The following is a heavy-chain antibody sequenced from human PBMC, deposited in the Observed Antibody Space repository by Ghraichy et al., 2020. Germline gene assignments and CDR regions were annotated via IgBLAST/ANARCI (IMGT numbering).Heavy chain of an antibody. Sequence: GGSLRLSCAASGFTFSSYSMNWVRQAPGKGLEWVSSISSSSSYIYYADSVKGRFTISRDNAKNSLYLQMNSLRAEDTAVYYCARNYYDSSVYYYGMDFWGQGTTVTVSS. V-gene: IGHV3-21*01. J-gene: IGHJ6*02. CDR1: GFTFSSYS. CDR3: ARNYYDSSVYYYGMDF. CDR2: ISSSSSYI. D-gene: IGHD3-22*01.